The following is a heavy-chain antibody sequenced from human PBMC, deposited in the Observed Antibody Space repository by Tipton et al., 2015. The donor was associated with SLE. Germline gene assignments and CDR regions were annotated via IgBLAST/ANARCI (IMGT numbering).Heavy chain of an antibody. CDR2: IYYSGST. D-gene: IGHD2-15*01. Sequence: TLSLTCTVSGGSISSHYWSWIRQPPGKGLEWIGYIYYSGSTNYNPSLKSRVTISVDTSKNQFSLKLSSVTAADTAVYYCARVTAGAGSDYWGQGTLVTVSS. CDR3: ARVTAGAGSDY. CDR1: GGSISSHY. V-gene: IGHV4-59*08. J-gene: IGHJ4*02.